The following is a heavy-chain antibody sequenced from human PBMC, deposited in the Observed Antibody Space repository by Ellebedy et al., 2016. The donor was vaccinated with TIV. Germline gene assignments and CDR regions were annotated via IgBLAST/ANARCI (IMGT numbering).Heavy chain of an antibody. CDR2: IWYDGSNK. V-gene: IGHV3-33*01. Sequence: GGSLRLSXAASGFTFSSYGMHWVRQAPGKGLEWVAVIWYDGSNKYYADSVKGRFTISRDNSKNTLYLQMNSLRAEDTAVYYCARDGPVLRFLEWLSGYYMDVWGKGTTVTVSS. CDR3: ARDGPVLRFLEWLSGYYMDV. J-gene: IGHJ6*03. CDR1: GFTFSSYG. D-gene: IGHD3-3*01.